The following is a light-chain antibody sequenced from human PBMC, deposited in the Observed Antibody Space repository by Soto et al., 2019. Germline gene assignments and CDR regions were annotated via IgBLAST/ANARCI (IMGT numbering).Light chain of an antibody. CDR1: SSDVGGYIV. CDR3: CSYVGSSVI. J-gene: IGLJ2*01. CDR2: EGT. V-gene: IGLV2-23*01. Sequence: QSVLTQPASVSGSPGQSITISCTRTSSDVGGYIVVPWYQQHPGKAPKLIIYEGTQRPSGVSYRFSGSKSGNSASLTISGLQADDEDFYFCCSYVGSSVIFGGGTKVTV.